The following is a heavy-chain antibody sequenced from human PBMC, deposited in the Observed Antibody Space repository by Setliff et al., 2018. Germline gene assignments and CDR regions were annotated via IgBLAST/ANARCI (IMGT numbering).Heavy chain of an antibody. J-gene: IGHJ5*02. D-gene: IGHD3-10*01. V-gene: IGHV4-59*12. Sequence: SETLSLTCAVYGGSFSTYYWIWIRQPPGKGLEWIGYIYYSGSTNYNPSLKSRVTISVDTSKNQFSLKPSSVTAADTAVYYCARVGPYYYGSGSSWGQGTLVTVSS. CDR2: IYYSGST. CDR3: ARVGPYYYGSGSS. CDR1: GGSFSTYY.